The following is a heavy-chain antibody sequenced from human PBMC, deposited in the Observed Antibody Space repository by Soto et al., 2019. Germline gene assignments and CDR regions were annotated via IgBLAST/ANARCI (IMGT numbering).Heavy chain of an antibody. CDR1: GFTFSDYA. CDR2: VSHDGRST. Sequence: GGSLRLSCAASGFTFSDYAMHWVRQAPGKGLEWVAVVSHDGRSTHYADSVEGRFTISRDSSKNTVSLEMTSLRAEDTAVYYCAKGGRQWLVPSDFTYWGQGALVTVSS. CDR3: AKGGRQWLVPSDFTY. J-gene: IGHJ4*02. V-gene: IGHV3-30*18. D-gene: IGHD6-19*01.